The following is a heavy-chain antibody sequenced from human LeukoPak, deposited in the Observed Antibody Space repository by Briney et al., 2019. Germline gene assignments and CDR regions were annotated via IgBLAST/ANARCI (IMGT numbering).Heavy chain of an antibody. J-gene: IGHJ3*02. CDR1: GFTFRKYW. Sequence: GGSLRLSCTASGFTFRKYWLHWVRQAPGKGLVWVSRINPDDGSTSYANSVKGRFTISRDSAKSTLYLQMNSLRAEDTAVYYCARDIEGEEVVVAATFDAFDIWGQGTMVTVSS. CDR3: ARDIEGEEVVVAATFDAFDI. CDR2: INPDDGST. V-gene: IGHV3-74*01. D-gene: IGHD2-15*01.